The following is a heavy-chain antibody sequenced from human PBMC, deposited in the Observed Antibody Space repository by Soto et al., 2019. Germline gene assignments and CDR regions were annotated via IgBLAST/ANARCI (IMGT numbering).Heavy chain of an antibody. CDR3: VRHYAVVMYHFDS. CDR2: IYYGGNT. CDR1: GGSVSSRGNY. D-gene: IGHD2-15*01. Sequence: QLQLQESGPGLVKPSETLSLTCTVSGGSVSSRGNYWGWIRQPPGKGLEWIGSIYYGGNTHYNPSRQSRVTIPDDTYKHQFSLKLSSVPAADTAVYYFVRHYAVVMYHFDSWGQGTLVTVSS. J-gene: IGHJ4*02. V-gene: IGHV4-39*01.